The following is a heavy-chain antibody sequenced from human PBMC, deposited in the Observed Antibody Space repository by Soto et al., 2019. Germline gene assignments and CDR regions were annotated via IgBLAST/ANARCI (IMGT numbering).Heavy chain of an antibody. J-gene: IGHJ4*02. CDR2: INPSGGST. CDR3: ARVYYYDSSGSDPGDY. CDR1: GYTVTSYY. V-gene: IGHV1-46*01. D-gene: IGHD3-22*01. Sequence: ASVKVSCKASGYTVTSYYMHCVRQAPGQGLKWMGIINPSGGSTSYAQKFQGRVTMTRDTSTSTVYMELSSLRSEDTAVYYCARVYYYDSSGSDPGDYWGQGALVTVSS.